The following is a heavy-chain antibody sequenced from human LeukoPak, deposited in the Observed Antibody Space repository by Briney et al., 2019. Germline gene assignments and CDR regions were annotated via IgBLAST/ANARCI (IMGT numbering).Heavy chain of an antibody. J-gene: IGHJ4*02. Sequence: GGSLRISCAPSGFIFSAFYMSWVRQAPGKGLEWVSYSSGLRHNIQYADSVKGRFTVCRDNGEKSLYLQMNSLRAEDTAVYFCARDLRNGGVSDWDQGTLVTVSS. CDR2: SSGLRHNI. CDR1: GFIFSAFY. V-gene: IGHV3-11*04. D-gene: IGHD3-16*01. CDR3: ARDLRNGGVSD.